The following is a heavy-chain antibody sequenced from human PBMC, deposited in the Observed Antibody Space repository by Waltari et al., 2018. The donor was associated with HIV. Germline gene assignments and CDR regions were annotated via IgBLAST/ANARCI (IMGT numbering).Heavy chain of an antibody. D-gene: IGHD3-22*01. CDR3: AIKDYYDYAGNSYYFYAMDV. J-gene: IGHJ6*02. V-gene: IGHV1-69*01. Sequence: QVQLVQSGAEVKKPGSSVKVSCKASGGTFSSSAITWMRQAPGQGLEWMGGYINHCKTANYHRKFQGRVTITADESTTTAYMELSSLTSEDTGTYYCAIKDYYDYAGNSYYFYAMDVWGQGTSVTVSS. CDR1: GGTFSSSA. CDR2: YINHCKTA.